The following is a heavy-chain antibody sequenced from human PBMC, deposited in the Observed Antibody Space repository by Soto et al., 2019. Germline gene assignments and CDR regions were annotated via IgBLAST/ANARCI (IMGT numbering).Heavy chain of an antibody. CDR2: IIPILGIA. V-gene: IGHV1-69*04. Sequence: GASVKVSCKASGGTFSSYTISWVRQAPGQGLEWMGRIIPILGIANYAQKFQGRVTITADKSTSTAYMELSSLRSEDTAVYYCARESIVGAPPATFISQDFDYWGQGTLVTVSS. D-gene: IGHD1-26*01. J-gene: IGHJ4*02. CDR1: GGTFSSYT. CDR3: ARESIVGAPPATFISQDFDY.